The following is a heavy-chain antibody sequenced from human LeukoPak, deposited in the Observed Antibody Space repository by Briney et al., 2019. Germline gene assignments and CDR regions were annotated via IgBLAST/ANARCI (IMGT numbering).Heavy chain of an antibody. D-gene: IGHD6-13*01. CDR2: ISGSGGST. CDR1: GFTFSSYA. V-gene: IGHV3-23*01. CDR3: AKSFFQQLVQYYFDY. J-gene: IGHJ4*02. Sequence: GGSLRLSCAASGFTFSSYAMSWVRQAPGKGLEWVSAISGSGGSTYYADSVKGRFTISRDNSKNTLYLQMNSLRAENTAVYYCAKSFFQQLVQYYFDYWGQGTLVTVSS.